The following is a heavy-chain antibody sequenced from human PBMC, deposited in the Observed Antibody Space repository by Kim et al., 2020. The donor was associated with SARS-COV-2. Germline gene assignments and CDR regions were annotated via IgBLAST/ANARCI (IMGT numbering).Heavy chain of an antibody. CDR2: ISGSGGST. D-gene: IGHD6-13*01. CDR3: AKGRARGAGSSWWDWKY. J-gene: IGHJ4*02. V-gene: IGHV3-23*01. Sequence: GGSLRLSCAASGFTFSSYAMSWVRQAPGKGLEWVSAISGSGGSTYYADSVKGRFTISRDNSKNTLYLQMNSLRAEDTAVYYCAKGRARGAGSSWWDWKYWGQGTLVTVSS. CDR1: GFTFSSYA.